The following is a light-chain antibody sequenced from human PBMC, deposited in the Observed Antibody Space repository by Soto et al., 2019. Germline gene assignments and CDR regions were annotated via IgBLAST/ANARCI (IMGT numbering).Light chain of an antibody. CDR3: AAWDDSLSGRV. J-gene: IGLJ3*02. CDR1: SSNIGSQY. Sequence: QSVLTQPPSASGTPGQSITISCSGSSSNIGSQYVYWYQQLPGTAPTVVIYKNNERPSGVPDRFSGSKSGTSASLAISGLRSEDEADYYCAAWDDSLSGRVFGGGTKRTVL. V-gene: IGLV1-47*01. CDR2: KNN.